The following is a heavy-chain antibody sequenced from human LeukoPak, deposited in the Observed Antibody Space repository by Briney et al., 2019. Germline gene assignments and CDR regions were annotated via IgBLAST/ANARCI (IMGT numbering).Heavy chain of an antibody. V-gene: IGHV3-66*01. CDR3: ARDKSSGYFDY. CDR1: GLTVSSNY. J-gene: IGHJ4*02. D-gene: IGHD3-22*01. Sequence: GGSLRLSCAASGLTVSSNYMSWVRPAPGKGLEWVSVIYSGGSTYYADSVKRRFTISRDNSKNTLFLQMNSLRAEDTAVYYCARDKSSGYFDYWGQGTLVTVSS. CDR2: IYSGGST.